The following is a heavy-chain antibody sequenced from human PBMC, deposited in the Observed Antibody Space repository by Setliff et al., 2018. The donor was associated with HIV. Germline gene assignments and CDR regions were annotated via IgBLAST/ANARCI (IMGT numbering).Heavy chain of an antibody. D-gene: IGHD3-3*01. J-gene: IGHJ3*02. CDR1: GYDFRRYG. CDR3: ARVAWYYSFWSGLGDAFDI. CDR2: ISPQNGNT. V-gene: IGHV1-18*01. Sequence: ASVKVSCKTSGYDFRRYGIAWVRQVPGHGLEWMGWISPQNGNTNYAQKLQGRVTMTTDTSTSTAYMELRSLRSDDTAVYYCARVAWYYSFWSGLGDAFDIWGQGTMVTVSS.